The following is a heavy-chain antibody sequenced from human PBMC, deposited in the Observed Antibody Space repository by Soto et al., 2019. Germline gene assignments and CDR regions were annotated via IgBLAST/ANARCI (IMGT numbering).Heavy chain of an antibody. J-gene: IGHJ4*02. D-gene: IGHD3-22*01. CDR3: ARSYYYDSSGYYYFDY. CDR1: GGTFNNYP. CDR2: SIPIFGTA. V-gene: IGHV1-69*13. Sequence: ASVKVSCKASGGTFNNYPITWVRQAPGEGLEWMGGSIPIFGTANYAQKFQGRVTISVDESTSTAYMELSSLRSEDTAVYYCARSYYYDSSGYYYFDYWGQGTLVTVSS.